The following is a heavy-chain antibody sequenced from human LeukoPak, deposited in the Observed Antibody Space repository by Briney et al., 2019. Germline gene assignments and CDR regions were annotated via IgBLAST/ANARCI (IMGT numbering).Heavy chain of an antibody. CDR3: ARDKRDDSSGSNWFDP. V-gene: IGHV1-46*01. CDR2: INPSGGST. CDR1: GYTFTSYY. D-gene: IGHD3-22*01. Sequence: ASVKVSCKASGYTFTSYYMHWVRQAPGQGLEWMGIINPSGGSTSYAQKFQGRVTMTRDTSTCTVYMELSSLRSEDTAVYYCARDKRDDSSGSNWFDPWGQGTLVTVSS. J-gene: IGHJ5*02.